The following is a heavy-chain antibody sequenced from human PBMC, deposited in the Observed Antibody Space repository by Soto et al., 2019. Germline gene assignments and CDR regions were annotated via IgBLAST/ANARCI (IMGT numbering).Heavy chain of an antibody. J-gene: IGHJ5*02. V-gene: IGHV4-59*01. CDR1: GGSLSSYY. Sequence: QVQLQESGPGLVKPSETLSLTCTVSGGSLSSYYWTWIRQSPVKGLEWIGYVYFSGNTNYNPSLKSRVTISIDTSKNQFSLRLASVTAADTAFYYCGSVRPSGYVLSWGQGTLVTVSS. CDR3: GSVRPSGYVLS. CDR2: VYFSGNT. D-gene: IGHD6-25*01.